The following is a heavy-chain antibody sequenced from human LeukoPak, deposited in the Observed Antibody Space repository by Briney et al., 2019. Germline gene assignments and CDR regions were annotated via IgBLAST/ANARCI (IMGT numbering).Heavy chain of an antibody. J-gene: IGHJ4*02. Sequence: ASVKVSCKASGYTFTGYYMHWVRQAPGQGLEWMGRINPNSGGTNYAQKFQGRVTMTRDTSISTAYMELSRLRSDDTAVYYCARVPSSGWYGGYFDYWGQGTLVTASS. V-gene: IGHV1-2*06. CDR2: INPNSGGT. D-gene: IGHD6-19*01. CDR3: ARVPSSGWYGGYFDY. CDR1: GYTFTGYY.